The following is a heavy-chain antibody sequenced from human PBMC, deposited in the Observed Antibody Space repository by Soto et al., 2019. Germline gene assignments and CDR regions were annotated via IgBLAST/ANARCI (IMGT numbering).Heavy chain of an antibody. V-gene: IGHV4-31*03. CDR1: GGSISSGGYY. CDR3: ARDVGARANFDY. D-gene: IGHD4-17*01. CDR2: IYYSGST. J-gene: IGHJ4*02. Sequence: PSETLSLTCTVSGGSISSGGYYWSWIRQHPGKGLEWIGYIYYSGSTYYNPSLKSRVTISVDTSKNQFSLKLSSVTAADTAVYYCARDVGARANFDYWGQGTLVTVSS.